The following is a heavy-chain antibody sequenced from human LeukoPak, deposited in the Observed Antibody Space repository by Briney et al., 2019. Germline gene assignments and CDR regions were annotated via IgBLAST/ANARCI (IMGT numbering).Heavy chain of an antibody. CDR2: IYHSGST. J-gene: IGHJ5*02. D-gene: IGHD3-22*01. V-gene: IGHV4-38-2*02. CDR3: ARRPNRDYYDNAKFDP. Sequence: SETLSLTCTVSGYSISSGYYWGWIRQPPGKGLEWIGSIYHSGSTYYNPSLKSRVTISVDTSKNQFSLKLSSVTAADTAVYYCARRPNRDYYDNAKFDPWGQGTLVTVSS. CDR1: GYSISSGYY.